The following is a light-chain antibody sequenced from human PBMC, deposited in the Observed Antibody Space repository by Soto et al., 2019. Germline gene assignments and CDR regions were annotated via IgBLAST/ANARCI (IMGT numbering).Light chain of an antibody. CDR3: CSCAGSYPCV. CDR1: SSDVGVYNY. J-gene: IGLJ1*01. CDR2: SVS. V-gene: IGLV2-11*01. Sequence: QSVLTQPRSLSGSPRQSVTISCTGTSSDVGVYNYVSWYQQHPGKAPKLMISSVSKRPSGVPDRFSGSKSGNTASLTISGLQAEDEADHYFCSCAGSYPCVFGTGPKVTV.